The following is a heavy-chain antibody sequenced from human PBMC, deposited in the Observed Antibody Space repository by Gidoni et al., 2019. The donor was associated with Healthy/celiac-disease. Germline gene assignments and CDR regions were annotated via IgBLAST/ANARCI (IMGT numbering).Heavy chain of an antibody. V-gene: IGHV3-9*01. CDR2: ISWNSGSI. CDR1: GFTFDDYA. J-gene: IGHJ6*02. Sequence: EVQLVESGGGLVQPGRALRLSFAAPGFTFDDYAMPWVRQAPGKGLEWVSGISWNSGSIGYADSVKGRFTISRDNAKNSLYLQMNSLRAEDTALYYCAKGPYYYGSGNYGMDVWGQGTTVTVSS. D-gene: IGHD3-10*01. CDR3: AKGPYYYGSGNYGMDV.